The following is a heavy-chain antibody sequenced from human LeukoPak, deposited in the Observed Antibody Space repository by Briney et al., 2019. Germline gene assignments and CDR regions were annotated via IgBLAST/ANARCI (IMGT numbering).Heavy chain of an antibody. CDR3: ARDLGGYSYGTFGY. V-gene: IGHV4-61*02. D-gene: IGHD5-18*01. J-gene: IGHJ4*02. CDR1: GGSISTGSYY. Sequence: SETLSLTCTVSGGSISTGSYYWSWIRQPAGKGLEWIGRIYTSGSTNYGPSLKSRVTISVDTSKNQFSLKLSSVTAADTAVYYCARDLGGYSYGTFGYWGQGTLVTVSS. CDR2: IYTSGST.